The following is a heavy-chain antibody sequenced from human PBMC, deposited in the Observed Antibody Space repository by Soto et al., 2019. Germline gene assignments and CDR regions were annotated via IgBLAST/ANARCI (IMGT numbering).Heavy chain of an antibody. J-gene: IGHJ4*02. CDR3: ARGPSYSSGWFRFLSY. Sequence: PSETLSLTCAVYGGSFSGYYWSWIRQPPGKGLEWIGEINHSGSTNYNPSLKSRVTISVDTSKNQFSLKLSSVTAADTAVYYCARGPSYSSGWFRFLSYWGQGTLVTVSS. CDR2: INHSGST. V-gene: IGHV4-34*01. CDR1: GGSFSGYY. D-gene: IGHD6-19*01.